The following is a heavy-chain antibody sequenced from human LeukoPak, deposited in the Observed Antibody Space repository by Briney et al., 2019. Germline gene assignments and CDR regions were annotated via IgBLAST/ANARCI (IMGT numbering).Heavy chain of an antibody. CDR1: GYTFTSYD. CDR2: MNPNSGNT. CDR3: AGGQPNWGFDF. Sequence: ASVKVSCKASGYTFTSYDINWVRQATGQGLEWMGWMNPNSGNTGYAQKFQGRVAMTRDTSISTAYMELSSLRSDDTAVYYCAGGQPNWGFDFWGQGTLVTVSS. V-gene: IGHV1-8*02. J-gene: IGHJ4*02. D-gene: IGHD7-27*01.